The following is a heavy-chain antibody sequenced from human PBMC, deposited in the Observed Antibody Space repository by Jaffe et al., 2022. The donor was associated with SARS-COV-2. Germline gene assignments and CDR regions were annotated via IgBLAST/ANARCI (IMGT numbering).Heavy chain of an antibody. V-gene: IGHV1-3*01. CDR3: ARGWGFDYGSWSRRFDP. D-gene: IGHD3-10*01. CDR2: INAGNGNT. J-gene: IGHJ5*02. CDR1: GYIFTDYA. Sequence: QVQLVQSGAEVKKPGASVKVSCKASGYIFTDYAMHWVRQAPGQRLEWMGWINAGNGNTKYSQNFQGRVTITRDTSASTAYMELRSLRSEDTTVYYCARGWGFDYGSWSRRFDPWGQGTLVTVSS.